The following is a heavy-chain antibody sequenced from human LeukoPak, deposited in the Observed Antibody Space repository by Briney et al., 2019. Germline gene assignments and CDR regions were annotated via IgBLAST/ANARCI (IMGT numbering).Heavy chain of an antibody. Sequence: TGGSLRLSCAVSGFRMSDYAMSWVRQVPGKGLEWVSTSNWNDATPGYADSVKGRFAISRDNAKNSLYLQMDGLRVEDTAVYYCARDQGGYYGSGTDYYYYMDVWGKGTTVTISS. CDR1: GFRMSDYA. J-gene: IGHJ6*03. V-gene: IGHV3-20*04. D-gene: IGHD3-10*01. CDR3: ARDQGGYYGSGTDYYYYMDV. CDR2: SNWNDATP.